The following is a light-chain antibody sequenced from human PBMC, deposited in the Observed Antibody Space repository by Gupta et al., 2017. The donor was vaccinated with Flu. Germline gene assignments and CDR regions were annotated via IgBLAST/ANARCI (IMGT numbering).Light chain of an antibody. J-gene: IGLJ1*01. Sequence: SGDKLGDKYAYWYQQKPGQSPVLVIYQDSKRPSGIPERFSGSNAGNTATLTISVIQALDEADYYCQAWDGSTRYVFGTGTKVTVL. CDR2: QDS. CDR3: QAWDGSTRYV. V-gene: IGLV3-1*01. CDR1: KLGDKY.